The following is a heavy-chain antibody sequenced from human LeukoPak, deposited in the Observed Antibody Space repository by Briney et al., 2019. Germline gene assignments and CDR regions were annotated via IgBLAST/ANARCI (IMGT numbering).Heavy chain of an antibody. D-gene: IGHD5-12*01. J-gene: IGHJ4*02. V-gene: IGHV3-9*01. CDR3: AKDMSYSGYDSYYFDY. Sequence: GRSLRLSCAASGFTFDDYAMHWVRQAPGKGLEWVSGISWNSGSIGYADSVKGRFTISRDNAKNSLYLQMNSLRAEDTALYYCAKDMSYSGYDSYYFDYWGQGTLVTVSS. CDR2: ISWNSGSI. CDR1: GFTFDDYA.